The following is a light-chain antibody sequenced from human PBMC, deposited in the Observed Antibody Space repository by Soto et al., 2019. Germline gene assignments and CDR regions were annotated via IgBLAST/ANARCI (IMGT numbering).Light chain of an antibody. CDR1: QDISNY. Sequence: DIQMTQSPSSLSASVGDRVTITCQASQDISNYLNWYQQKPGKAPKLLIYDESNLETGVPSRFSGSGSGTDFTFTISRLQPEDIATYYCQQYDNLPPYTFGQGTKLEIK. V-gene: IGKV1-33*01. CDR2: DES. J-gene: IGKJ2*01. CDR3: QQYDNLPPYT.